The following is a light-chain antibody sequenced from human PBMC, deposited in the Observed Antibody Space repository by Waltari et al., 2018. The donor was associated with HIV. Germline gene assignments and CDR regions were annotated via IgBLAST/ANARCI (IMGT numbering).Light chain of an antibody. CDR1: ISNIGGNT. J-gene: IGLJ2*01. V-gene: IGLV1-44*01. Sequence: QSVLTQSPSASGTPGQRVTISCSGSISNIGGNTVSWYQHLPGTAPKLLIYSNNQRPSGVPDRFSGSKSGTSASLAISGLQSEDEADYYFAAWDANLNGRLFGGGTKLTVL. CDR2: SNN. CDR3: AAWDANLNGRL.